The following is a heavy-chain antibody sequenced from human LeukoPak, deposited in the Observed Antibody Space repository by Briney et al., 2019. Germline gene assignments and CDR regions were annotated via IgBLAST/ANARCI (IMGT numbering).Heavy chain of an antibody. Sequence: GGSLRLSCAASGFTFDDYAMHWVRQAPGKGLEWVSGISWNSGSIGYADSVKGRFTISRDNARNSLYLQMNSLRAEDTALYYCAKDRRRYSSSWYHDAFDIWGQGTMVTVSS. J-gene: IGHJ3*02. CDR3: AKDRRRYSSSWYHDAFDI. V-gene: IGHV3-9*01. CDR2: ISWNSGSI. CDR1: GFTFDDYA. D-gene: IGHD6-13*01.